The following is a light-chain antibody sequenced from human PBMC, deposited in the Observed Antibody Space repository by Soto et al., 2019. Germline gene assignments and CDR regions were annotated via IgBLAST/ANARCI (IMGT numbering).Light chain of an antibody. CDR2: DVT. CDR3: SSYTSSRTLI. Sequence: QSALTQPASVYGSPGQSIAISCIGTRSDVGGYNYVAWYQQHPDKAPKLMIFDVTHRPSGVSSRFSGSKSGNTASLTISGLQAEDEADYYCSSYTSSRTLIFGGGTKLTVL. CDR1: RSDVGGYNY. V-gene: IGLV2-14*01. J-gene: IGLJ2*01.